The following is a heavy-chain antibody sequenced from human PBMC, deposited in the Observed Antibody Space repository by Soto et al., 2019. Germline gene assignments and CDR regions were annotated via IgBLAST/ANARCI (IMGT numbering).Heavy chain of an antibody. V-gene: IGHV1-18*01. CDR1: GYTFTSYG. Sequence: QVQLVQSGAEVKKPGASVKVSCKASGYTFTSYGINWVRQAPGQGLEWMGWISADTGNTHYAQRVQGRVTMTTDTSPSTAYMELRSLRSDDTAVYYCARVPSGYDFAYWGQGTLVTVSS. D-gene: IGHD5-12*01. CDR2: ISADTGNT. CDR3: ARVPSGYDFAY. J-gene: IGHJ4*02.